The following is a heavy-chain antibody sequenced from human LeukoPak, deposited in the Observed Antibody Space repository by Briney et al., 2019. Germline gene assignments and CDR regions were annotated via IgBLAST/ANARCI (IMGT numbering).Heavy chain of an antibody. Sequence: GGSLRLSCAASGFTFSSYAMSWVRQAPGKGLEWVSAISGSGGSTYCADSVKGRFTISRDNAKDTLYLQMNSLRAEDTAVYYCARGRETYYYDSSGFPLDYWGQGTLATVSS. CDR3: ARGRETYYYDSSGFPLDY. V-gene: IGHV3-23*01. J-gene: IGHJ4*02. CDR2: ISGSGGST. CDR1: GFTFSSYA. D-gene: IGHD3-22*01.